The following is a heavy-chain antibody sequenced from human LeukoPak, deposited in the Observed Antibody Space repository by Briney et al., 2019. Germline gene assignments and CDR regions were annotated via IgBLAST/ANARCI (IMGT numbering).Heavy chain of an antibody. CDR3: ARTTSLTASGYDY. CDR1: GYTFTNYH. V-gene: IGHV1-8*03. Sequence: ASLKVSCKASGYTFTNYHINWLRQAPGQGLEWMGWINPNTGDRGYAQKFQGRVSITSDTSISNAYMELGSPRSEDTAVYFCARTTSLTASGYDYWGQGTLVTVSS. D-gene: IGHD4-17*01. CDR2: INPNTGDR. J-gene: IGHJ4*02.